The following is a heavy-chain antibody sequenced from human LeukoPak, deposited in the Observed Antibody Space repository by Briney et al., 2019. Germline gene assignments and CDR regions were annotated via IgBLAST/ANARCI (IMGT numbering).Heavy chain of an antibody. V-gene: IGHV4-39*07. CDR2: IYYSGST. J-gene: IGHJ6*03. Sequence: SETLSLTCKVSGGSISSSSYYWGWIRQPPGKGLEWIGSIYYSGSTYYNPSLKSRVTISVDTSKNQFSLKLSSVTAADTAVYYCAREVYGGNSMGDYYYYMDVWGKGTTVTISS. CDR3: AREVYGGNSMGDYYYYMDV. CDR1: GGSISSSSYY. D-gene: IGHD4-23*01.